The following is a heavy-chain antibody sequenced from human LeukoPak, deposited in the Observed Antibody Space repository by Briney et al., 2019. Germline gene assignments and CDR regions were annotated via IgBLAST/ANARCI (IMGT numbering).Heavy chain of an antibody. Sequence: GGSLRLSCAASGFTISTYWMSWVRQAPGKGLEWVANTNQEGSEKYYVDSVKGRFTISKDNAKNSLYLQMNSLRAEDTAVYYCARDPKRLDYWGQGTLVTVSS. CDR2: TNQEGSEK. D-gene: IGHD6-25*01. CDR1: GFTISTYW. J-gene: IGHJ4*02. CDR3: ARDPKRLDY. V-gene: IGHV3-7*01.